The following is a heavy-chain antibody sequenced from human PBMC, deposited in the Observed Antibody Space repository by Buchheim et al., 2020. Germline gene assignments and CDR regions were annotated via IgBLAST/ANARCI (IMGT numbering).Heavy chain of an antibody. V-gene: IGHV4-31*03. J-gene: IGHJ4*02. Sequence: QVQLQESGPGLVKPSQTLSLTCTVSGGSISSGGYYWSWIRQHPGKGREWIGYIYYSGSTYYNPSLKSRVTITVDKTKNQFFLKLSSVTAADTAVYYCAREVIADSSGRNFDYWGQGTL. CDR2: IYYSGST. CDR3: AREVIADSSGRNFDY. CDR1: GGSISSGGYY. D-gene: IGHD3-22*01.